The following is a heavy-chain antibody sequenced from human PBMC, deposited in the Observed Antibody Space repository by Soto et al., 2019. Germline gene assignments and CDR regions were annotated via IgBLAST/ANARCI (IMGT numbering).Heavy chain of an antibody. CDR2: IYYSGST. J-gene: IGHJ4*02. CDR3: AGRDYYIDY. CDR1: GGSISSYY. V-gene: IGHV4-59*01. D-gene: IGHD3-10*01. Sequence: TSETLSLTCTVSGGSISSYYWSWIRQPPGKGLEWIGYIYYSGSTNYNPSLKSRVTISVDTSKNQFSLKLSSVTAADTAVYYCAGRDYYIDYWGQGTLVTVSS.